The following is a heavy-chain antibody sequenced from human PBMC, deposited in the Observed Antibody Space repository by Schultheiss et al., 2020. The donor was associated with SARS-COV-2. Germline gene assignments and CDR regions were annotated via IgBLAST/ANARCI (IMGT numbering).Heavy chain of an antibody. J-gene: IGHJ4*02. CDR2: IYHSGSI. CDR3: ARAILPAPFDA. Sequence: SETLSLTCTVSHGSISSSSWTWIRQPPGKGLEWIGEIYHSGSIYYNPSLKSRVTMSVDTSKNQFSLKLSSVTAVDTAVYYCARAILPAPFDAWGPGTLVTVSS. CDR1: HGSISSSS. V-gene: IGHV4-59*12.